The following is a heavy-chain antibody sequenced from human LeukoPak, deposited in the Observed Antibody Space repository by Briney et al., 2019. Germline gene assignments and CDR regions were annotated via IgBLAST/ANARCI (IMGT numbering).Heavy chain of an antibody. V-gene: IGHV4-34*01. CDR1: GASFSGYY. J-gene: IGHJ4*02. Sequence: PSETLSLTCAVYGASFSGYYWSWIRRPPGKGLEWIGEINHSGNTNYNPSFKSRVTISVDMTKNQFSLKLSSMTAADTAVYYCAIDSSGWPNFDYWGQGTLVTVSS. CDR3: AIDSSGWPNFDY. D-gene: IGHD6-19*01. CDR2: INHSGNT.